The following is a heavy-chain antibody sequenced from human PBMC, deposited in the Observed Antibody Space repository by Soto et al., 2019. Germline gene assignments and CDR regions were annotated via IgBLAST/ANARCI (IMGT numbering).Heavy chain of an antibody. CDR2: ISSSGSTI. J-gene: IGHJ6*02. V-gene: IGHV3-48*03. CDR1: GFTFSSYE. D-gene: IGHD6-13*01. CDR3: ARDQEAGSFFPYYYGMDV. Sequence: GGSLRLSCATSGFTFSSYEMNWVRQAPGKGLEWVSYISSSGSTIYYADSVKGRFTISRDNAKNSLYLQMDSLRAEDAAVYYCARDQEAGSFFPYYYGMDVWGQGTTVTVSS.